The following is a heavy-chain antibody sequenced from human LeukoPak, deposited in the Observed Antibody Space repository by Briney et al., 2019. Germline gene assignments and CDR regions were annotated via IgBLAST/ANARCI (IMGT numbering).Heavy chain of an antibody. CDR1: GYSISSGYY. V-gene: IGHV4-61*01. Sequence: SETLSLTCTVSGYSISSGYYWGWIRQPPGKGLEWIGYIYYSGSTNYNPSLKSRVTISVDTSKNQFSLKLSSVTAADTAVYYCARGKRVTPLFDYWGQGILVTVSS. J-gene: IGHJ4*02. CDR2: IYYSGST. D-gene: IGHD4-23*01. CDR3: ARGKRVTPLFDY.